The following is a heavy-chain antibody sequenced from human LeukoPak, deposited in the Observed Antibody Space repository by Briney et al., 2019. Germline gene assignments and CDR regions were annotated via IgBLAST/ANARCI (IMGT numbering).Heavy chain of an antibody. CDR2: INNDGSST. Sequence: PGGSQRLSCAASGFTFSTYWMHWVRQAPGMGLVWVASINNDGSSTTYADSVKGRFTISRDNAKNTLYLQMNSLSAEDTAVYYCTRGQPQWLVFNWFDLWGQGTLVTVSS. D-gene: IGHD6-19*01. J-gene: IGHJ5*02. CDR1: GFTFSTYW. V-gene: IGHV3-74*01. CDR3: TRGQPQWLVFNWFDL.